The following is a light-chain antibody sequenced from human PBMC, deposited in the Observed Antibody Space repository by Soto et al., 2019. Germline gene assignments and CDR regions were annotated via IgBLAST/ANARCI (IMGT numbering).Light chain of an antibody. J-gene: IGKJ5*01. CDR2: KVS. CDR1: QSLVYSDGFTY. CDR3: QQRSNWPIT. Sequence: DVVMTQSPLSLPVTLGQPASISCRSSQSLVYSDGFTYLNWFQQRPGQSPRRLIYKVSNRDSGVPDRFSGRGSGTDFTLTISSLEPEDFAVYYCQQRSNWPITFGQGTRLAI. V-gene: IGKV2-30*01.